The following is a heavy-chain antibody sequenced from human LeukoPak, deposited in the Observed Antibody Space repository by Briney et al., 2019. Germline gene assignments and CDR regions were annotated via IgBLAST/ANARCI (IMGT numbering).Heavy chain of an antibody. Sequence: VKVSCKASGYTFTGYYMHWARQAPGQGLEWMGRINPNSGGTNYAQKSQGRVTMTRDTSISTAYMELSRLRSDDTAVYYCARGAYDSSGYRRRTYYFDYWGQGTLVTVSS. J-gene: IGHJ4*02. CDR2: INPNSGGT. CDR1: GYTFTGYY. D-gene: IGHD3-22*01. CDR3: ARGAYDSSGYRRRTYYFDY. V-gene: IGHV1-2*06.